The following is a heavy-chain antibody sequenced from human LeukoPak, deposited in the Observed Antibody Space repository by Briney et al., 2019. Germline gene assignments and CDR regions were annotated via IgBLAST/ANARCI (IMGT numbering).Heavy chain of an antibody. Sequence: GGSLRLSCAASGFTFDDYAMHWVRQAPGKGLEWVSGITWNSGSIGYADSVKGRFTISRDNAKNSLFLQMNSLRAEDTALYYCAKAYYYGSGNYYKGPFDYWGQGTLVTVSS. CDR2: ITWNSGSI. J-gene: IGHJ4*02. CDR1: GFTFDDYA. V-gene: IGHV3-9*01. D-gene: IGHD3-10*01. CDR3: AKAYYYGSGNYYKGPFDY.